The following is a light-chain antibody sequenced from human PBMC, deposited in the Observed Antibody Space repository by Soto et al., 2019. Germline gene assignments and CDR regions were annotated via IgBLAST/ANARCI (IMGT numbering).Light chain of an antibody. V-gene: IGKV2-28*01. CDR3: MKALQTPIT. CDR1: QSLLHRSGYNY. Sequence: DIVMTQSPLSLPVTPGEPATVSCRSSQSLLHRSGYNYLDWYLQKPGQSPQILMYLDSNRSSGVPARFSGSGSGTDFTLKITRVEAEDVGVYYCMKALQTPITFGQGTRLEIK. CDR2: LDS. J-gene: IGKJ5*01.